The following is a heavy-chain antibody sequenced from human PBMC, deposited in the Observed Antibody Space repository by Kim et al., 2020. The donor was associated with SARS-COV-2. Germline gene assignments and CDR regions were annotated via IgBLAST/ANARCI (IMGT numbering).Heavy chain of an antibody. J-gene: IGHJ6*02. D-gene: IGHD4-4*01. CDR3: ARLNRVVGNSHYYYGMDV. CDR2: ISYSGNT. Sequence: SETLSLTCTVSDGAITTYYWSWIRQPPGKGLEWIGHISYSGNTNYNPSLKRRVNMSVDKSKNQFSLNLSFVTAADTAVYYCARLNRVVGNSHYYYGMDVWGQGTTVTVSS. V-gene: IGHV4-59*08. CDR1: DGAITTYY.